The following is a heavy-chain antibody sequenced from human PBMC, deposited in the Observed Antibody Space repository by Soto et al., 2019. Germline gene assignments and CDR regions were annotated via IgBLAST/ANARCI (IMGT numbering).Heavy chain of an antibody. Sequence: PSETLSLTCTFSGCSISSGGYYLSWIRQHPGKGLEWIGYIYYSGSTYYNPSLKSRVTISVDTSKNQFSLKLSSVTAADTAVYYCARELLAYCGGDCYSWFDPWGQGTLVTVSS. CDR3: ARELLAYCGGDCYSWFDP. D-gene: IGHD2-21*02. V-gene: IGHV4-31*03. CDR2: IYYSGST. J-gene: IGHJ5*02. CDR1: GCSISSGGYY.